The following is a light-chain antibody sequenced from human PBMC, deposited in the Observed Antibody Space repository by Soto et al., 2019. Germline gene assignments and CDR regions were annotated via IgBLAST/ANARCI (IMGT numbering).Light chain of an antibody. CDR2: AAS. CDR3: QQYYSYPQT. CDR1: QVISSY. J-gene: IGKJ1*01. V-gene: IGKV1-9*01. Sequence: DIQLTQAPSFLSASAGDRVTITCRASQVISSYLAWYQQKPGKAPKLLIYAASTLQSGVPSRFSGSGSGTDFTLTISCLQSEDFATYYCQQYYSYPQTCGQGTKGDIK.